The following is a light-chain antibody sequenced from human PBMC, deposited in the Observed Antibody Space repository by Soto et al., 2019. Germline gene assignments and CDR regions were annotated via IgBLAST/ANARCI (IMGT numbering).Light chain of an antibody. J-gene: IGKJ1*01. CDR3: QQYNNWLGT. CDR2: GAS. CDR1: QSVSGN. V-gene: IGKV3-15*01. Sequence: EIVMTQSPSTLSVSPGERATLSCRASQSVSGNLAWYQQKPGQAPRLLIYGASTRATGIPARFSGSGSGTEFTLTISSLQSEDFAVYYCQQYNNWLGTFGQGTKVDI.